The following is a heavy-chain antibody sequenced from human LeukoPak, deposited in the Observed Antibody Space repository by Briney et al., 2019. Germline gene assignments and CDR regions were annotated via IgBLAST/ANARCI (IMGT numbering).Heavy chain of an antibody. CDR2: ITSSSSYI. Sequence: GGSLRLSCAASGFTFNTYTMNWVRQAPGKGLEWVSSITSSSSYIYYADSMKGRFTISRDNSKNTLYLQMNSLRAEDTAVYYCARGNNGVGYSYGFGNYFDYWGQGTLVTVSS. J-gene: IGHJ4*02. CDR3: ARGNNGVGYSYGFGNYFDY. D-gene: IGHD5-18*01. CDR1: GFTFNTYT. V-gene: IGHV3-21*04.